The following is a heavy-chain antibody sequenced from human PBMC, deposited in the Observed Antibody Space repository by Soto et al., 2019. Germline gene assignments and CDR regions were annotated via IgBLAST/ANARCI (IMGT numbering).Heavy chain of an antibody. CDR1: GYTFISYG. V-gene: IGHV1-18*01. Sequence: ASVKVSCKASGYTFISYGISWVRQAPGQGLEWMGWISAYNGNTNYAQKLQGRVTLTTDTSTSTAYMELRSLRSDDTAVYYCARGSSYDFWSGYYKMLDYWGQGTLVTVS. J-gene: IGHJ4*02. CDR3: ARGSSYDFWSGYYKMLDY. CDR2: ISAYNGNT. D-gene: IGHD3-3*01.